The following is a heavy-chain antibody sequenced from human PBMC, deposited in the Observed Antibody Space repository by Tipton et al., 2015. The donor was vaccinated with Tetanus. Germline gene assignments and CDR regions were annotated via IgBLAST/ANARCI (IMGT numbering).Heavy chain of an antibody. D-gene: IGHD4-11*01. CDR2: VYDSGDT. CDR3: AGYSPGREYTFDY. J-gene: IGHJ4*02. Sequence: SLRLSCTVSGGPITSSHWWSWVRQPPGKGLEWIGEVYDSGDTGYNPSLRSRVTMSVDKSNNRFSLELRFVTAADTAMYYCAGYSPGREYTFDYWGQGTLVTVSS. CDR1: GGPITSSHW. V-gene: IGHV4-4*02.